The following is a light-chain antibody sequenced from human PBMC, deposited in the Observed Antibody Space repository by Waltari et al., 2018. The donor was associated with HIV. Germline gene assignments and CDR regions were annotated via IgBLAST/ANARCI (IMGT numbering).Light chain of an antibody. CDR2: GNT. CDR3: QSYDNSLSGTYV. Sequence: QSVLTQPPSLSGLPGQMLTIHCTGSNSTTGAAYAVNWLPHLPGTAPKGLIYGNTNRPSGVPDRFAVSKSGSSASLVITGLQAEDEADYYCQSYDNSLSGTYVFGGGTKVNVL. J-gene: IGLJ1*01. V-gene: IGLV1-40*01. CDR1: NSTTGAAYA.